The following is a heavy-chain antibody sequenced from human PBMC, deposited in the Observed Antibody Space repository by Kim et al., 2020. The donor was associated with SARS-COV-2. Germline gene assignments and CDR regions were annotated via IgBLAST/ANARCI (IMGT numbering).Heavy chain of an antibody. CDR2: ISWDGGST. CDR3: ANGVGELPDY. CDR1: GFTFDDYT. J-gene: IGHJ4*02. V-gene: IGHV3-43*01. Sequence: GGSLRLSCAASGFTFDDYTMHWVRQAPGKGLEWVSLISWDGGSTYYADSVKGRFTISRDNSKNSLYLQMNSLRTEDTALYYCANGVGELPDYWGQGTLGTVS. D-gene: IGHD3-16*01.